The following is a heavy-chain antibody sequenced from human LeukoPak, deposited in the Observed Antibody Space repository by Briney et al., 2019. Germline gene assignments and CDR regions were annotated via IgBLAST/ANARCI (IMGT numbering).Heavy chain of an antibody. D-gene: IGHD2-2*01. CDR1: GGTFSSYA. J-gene: IGHJ6*03. CDR2: IIPIFGTA. Sequence: GASVKVSCKASGGTFSSYAISWVRQAPGQGLEWMGGIIPIFGTANYAQKFQGRVTITTDESTSTAYMELSSLRSEDTAVYYCASSHCSSTSCYFHYYYYMDAWGKGTTVTVSS. V-gene: IGHV1-69*05. CDR3: ASSHCSSTSCYFHYYYYMDA.